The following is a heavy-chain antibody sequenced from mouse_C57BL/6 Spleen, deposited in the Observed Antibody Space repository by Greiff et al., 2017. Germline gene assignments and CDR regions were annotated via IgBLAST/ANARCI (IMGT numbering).Heavy chain of an antibody. J-gene: IGHJ1*03. V-gene: IGHV5-16*01. CDR2: INYDGSST. CDR1: GFTFRDYY. CDR3: ARDRGYFDV. D-gene: IGHD3-3*01. Sequence: LQESEGGLVQPGSSMKLSCTASGFTFRDYYMAWVRQVPEKGLEWVANINYDGSSTYYLDSLKSRFSISRDNAKNILYLQMSSLKSEDTATYYCARDRGYFDVWGTGTTVTVSS.